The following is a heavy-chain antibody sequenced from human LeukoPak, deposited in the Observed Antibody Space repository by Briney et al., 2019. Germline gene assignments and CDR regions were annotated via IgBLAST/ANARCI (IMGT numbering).Heavy chain of an antibody. CDR1: GGSFSGYY. J-gene: IGHJ4*02. V-gene: IGHV4-34*01. CDR2: INHSGST. Sequence: SETLSLTCAVYGGSFSGYYWSWIRQPPGKGLEWIGEINHSGSTNYNPSLKSRVTISVDMSKNQFSLKLSSVTAADTAVYYCARKDTAMVTHYFDHWGQGTLVTVSP. CDR3: ARKDTAMVTHYFDH. D-gene: IGHD5-18*01.